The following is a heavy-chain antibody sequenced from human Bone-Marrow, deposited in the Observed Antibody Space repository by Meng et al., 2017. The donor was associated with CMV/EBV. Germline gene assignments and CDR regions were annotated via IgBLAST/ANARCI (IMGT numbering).Heavy chain of an antibody. V-gene: IGHV3-21*04. Sequence: GESLKISCAASGFTFSSYSMNWVRQAPGKGLEWVSSISSSSSYIYYADSVKGRFTISRDNSKNALYLQMHSLRAEDSAMYYCARAPRSTVFRGIDVWGQGTTVTVSS. CDR2: ISSSSSYI. D-gene: IGHD5/OR15-5a*01. J-gene: IGHJ6*02. CDR3: ARAPRSTVFRGIDV. CDR1: GFTFSSYS.